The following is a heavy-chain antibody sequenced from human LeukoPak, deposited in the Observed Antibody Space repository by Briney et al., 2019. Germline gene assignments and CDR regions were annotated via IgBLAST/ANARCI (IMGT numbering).Heavy chain of an antibody. CDR3: ATNAGPGPDDAFDI. V-gene: IGHV3-23*01. Sequence: PGGSLRLSCAASGFTFSSYAMSWVRHAPGKGLDWVSTISGSGGSTYYADSVKGRFTISRDNSKNTLYLQMNSLGAEDTAVYYCATNAGPGPDDAFDIWGQGTMVTVSS. J-gene: IGHJ3*02. CDR1: GFTFSSYA. CDR2: ISGSGGST.